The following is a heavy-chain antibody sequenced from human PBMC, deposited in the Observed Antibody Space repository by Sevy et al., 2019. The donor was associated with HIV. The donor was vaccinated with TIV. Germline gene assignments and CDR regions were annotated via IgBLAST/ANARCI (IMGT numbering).Heavy chain of an antibody. Sequence: GGSLRLSCAASGFTFSTYAMTWVRQAPGKGLEWVSVISYSGGSTYYADSVRGQFTISRDNSKNTLYLQMNSLRVEDTAVYYCAKDRASGTYYTGDFDYWGQGTLVTVSS. D-gene: IGHD3-10*01. CDR1: GFTFSTYA. V-gene: IGHV3-23*01. J-gene: IGHJ4*02. CDR3: AKDRASGTYYTGDFDY. CDR2: ISYSGGST.